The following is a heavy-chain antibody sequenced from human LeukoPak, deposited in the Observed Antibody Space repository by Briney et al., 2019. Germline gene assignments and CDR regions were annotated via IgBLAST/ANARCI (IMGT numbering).Heavy chain of an antibody. D-gene: IGHD2-2*01. Sequence: ATVKVSCKASGYTFTGYGISWVRQAPRQGLEWMRWINAYNGNTNYAEKLQGRVTMTTDTSTSTAYMELRSLRSDDTAVYYCAREGYCRSTSCFDPWGQGTLVTVSS. CDR1: GYTFTGYG. V-gene: IGHV1-18*01. CDR3: AREGYCRSTSCFDP. J-gene: IGHJ5*02. CDR2: INAYNGNT.